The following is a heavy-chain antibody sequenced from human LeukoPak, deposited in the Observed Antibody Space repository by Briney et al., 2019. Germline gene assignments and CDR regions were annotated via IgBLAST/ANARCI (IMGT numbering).Heavy chain of an antibody. J-gene: IGHJ4*02. CDR1: GGSIGSYY. D-gene: IGHD3-16*01. Sequence: SETLSLTCTVSGGSIGSYYWSWMRQPPGKGLEWIGNIYISGSTNYNPSLKSRVTISVDTSKNQLSLKLSAVTAADTAVYYCARDWGDCAHFDYWGQGTLVTVSS. V-gene: IGHV4-4*08. CDR3: ARDWGDCAHFDY. CDR2: IYISGST.